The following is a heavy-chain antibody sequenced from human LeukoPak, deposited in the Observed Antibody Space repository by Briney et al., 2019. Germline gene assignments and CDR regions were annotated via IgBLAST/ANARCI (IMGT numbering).Heavy chain of an antibody. CDR2: ISYDGSNK. V-gene: IGHV3-30*01. J-gene: IGHJ4*02. CDR3: VRGVMTTVVTNDY. Sequence: QPGRSLRLSCAASGFTFSSYAMPWVRQAPGKGLEWVAVISYDGSNKYYADSVKGRFTISRDNSKNTLYLQMNSLRAEDTAVYYCVRGVMTTVVTNDYWGQGTLVTVSS. D-gene: IGHD4-23*01. CDR1: GFTFSSYA.